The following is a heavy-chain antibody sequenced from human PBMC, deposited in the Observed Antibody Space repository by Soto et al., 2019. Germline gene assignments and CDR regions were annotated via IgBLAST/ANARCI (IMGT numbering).Heavy chain of an antibody. J-gene: IGHJ6*02. CDR1: GFIFSGYG. V-gene: IGHV3-30*18. CDR2: ISYDGRRK. CDR3: AKDILRDQIEWGMYV. Sequence: QVQLVESGGGVVQPGGSLRLSCSGSGFIFSGYGMHWVRQPPGKGLEWVAVISYDGRRKYYEDSVKGRFTVSRDNSQNTVYLEMNSLRVEDSASYYCAKDILRDQIEWGMYVGGQGTKVTVSS. D-gene: IGHD2-8*01.